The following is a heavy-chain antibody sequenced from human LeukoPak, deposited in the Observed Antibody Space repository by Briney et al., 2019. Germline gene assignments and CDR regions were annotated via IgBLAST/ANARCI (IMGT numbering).Heavy chain of an antibody. J-gene: IGHJ3*02. CDR2: ISYGGSNK. V-gene: IGHV3-30-3*01. Sequence: HPGRSLRLSCAASGFTFRSSVMHWVRQAPGKGLEWVAVISYGGSNKYYADSVKGRFTISRDNSKNTVYLQMNSLRDEDTAVYYCARPYSSGWYDAFDIWGQGTMVTVSS. CDR1: GFTFRSSV. D-gene: IGHD6-19*01. CDR3: ARPYSSGWYDAFDI.